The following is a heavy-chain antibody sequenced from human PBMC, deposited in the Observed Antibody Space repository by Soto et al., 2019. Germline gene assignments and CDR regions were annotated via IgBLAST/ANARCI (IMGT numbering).Heavy chain of an antibody. CDR2: ISYDGSNK. J-gene: IGHJ6*02. CDR1: GFTFSSYA. V-gene: IGHV3-30-3*01. CDR3: ARDRPGSYPTSPTGMDV. D-gene: IGHD3-10*01. Sequence: QVQLVESGGGVVQPGRSLRLSCAASGFTFSSYAMHWVRQAPGKGLEWVAVISYDGSNKYYADYVKGRFTISRDNSKNTLYLQMNSLRAEDTAVYYCARDRPGSYPTSPTGMDVWGQGTTVTVSS.